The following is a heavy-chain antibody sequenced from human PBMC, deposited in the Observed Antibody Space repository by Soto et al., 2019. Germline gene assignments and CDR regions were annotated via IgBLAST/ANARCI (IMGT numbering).Heavy chain of an antibody. Sequence: SETLSLTCTVSGGSVSSGSYYWSWIRQPPGKGLEWIGYIYYSGSTNYNPSLKSRVTISVDTSKNQFSLKLSSVTAADTAVYYCAIQFRKPEGRAFDYWGQGTLVTVSS. CDR3: AIQFRKPEGRAFDY. J-gene: IGHJ4*02. V-gene: IGHV4-61*01. CDR1: GGSVSSGSYY. CDR2: IYYSGST.